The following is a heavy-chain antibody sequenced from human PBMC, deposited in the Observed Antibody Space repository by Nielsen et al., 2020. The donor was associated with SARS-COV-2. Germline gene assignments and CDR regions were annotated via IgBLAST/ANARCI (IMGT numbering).Heavy chain of an antibody. Sequence: ASVKVSCKASGYTFTGYYMHWVRQAPGQGLEWMGRINPNSGGTNYTQKFQGRVTMTRDTSISTAYLQWSSLKASDTAMYYCARMGVYYDSSGAAKIFDYWGQGTLVTVSS. CDR3: ARMGVYYDSSGAAKIFDY. V-gene: IGHV1-2*06. CDR1: GYTFTGYY. CDR2: INPNSGGT. J-gene: IGHJ4*02. D-gene: IGHD3-22*01.